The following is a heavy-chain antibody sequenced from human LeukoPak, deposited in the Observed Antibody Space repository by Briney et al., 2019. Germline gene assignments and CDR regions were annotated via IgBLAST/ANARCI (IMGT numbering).Heavy chain of an antibody. CDR1: DGSFSGYY. Sequence: SETLSLTCAVYDGSFSGYYWSWIRQPPEKGLEWIGEINHSGSTNYNPSLKSRVTISVDTSKNQYSLKLSSVTAADTAVYYCARVLRVTYYYDSSGYAYWGQGTLVTVSS. CDR3: ARVLRVTYYYDSSGYAY. J-gene: IGHJ4*02. CDR2: INHSGST. D-gene: IGHD3-22*01. V-gene: IGHV4-34*01.